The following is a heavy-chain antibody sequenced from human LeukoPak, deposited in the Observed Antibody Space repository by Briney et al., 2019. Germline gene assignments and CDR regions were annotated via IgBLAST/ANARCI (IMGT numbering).Heavy chain of an antibody. Sequence: GGSLRLSCAASGFTFSGSAMHWVRQASGKGLEWVGRIRSKANSYATAYAASVKGRFTISRDDSKNTAYLQINSLKTEDTAVYYCTRLSEGFYYDSSGYPSWGQGTLVTVSS. V-gene: IGHV3-73*01. CDR2: IRSKANSYAT. D-gene: IGHD3-22*01. J-gene: IGHJ4*02. CDR3: TRLSEGFYYDSSGYPS. CDR1: GFTFSGSA.